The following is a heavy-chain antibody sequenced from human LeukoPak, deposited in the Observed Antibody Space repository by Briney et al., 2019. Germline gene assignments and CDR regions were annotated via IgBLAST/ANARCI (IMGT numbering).Heavy chain of an antibody. Sequence: PGGSLRLSCAASGFTFNSYSMNWVRQAPGKGLEWVSSISSSSSSIYYADSVKGRFTISRGNAKNSLYLQMNSLRAEDTAVYYCARASGDIVETATMGSYWGQGTLVTASS. CDR3: ARASGDIVETATMGSY. CDR2: ISSSSSSI. CDR1: GFTFNSYS. D-gene: IGHD5-18*01. J-gene: IGHJ4*02. V-gene: IGHV3-21*01.